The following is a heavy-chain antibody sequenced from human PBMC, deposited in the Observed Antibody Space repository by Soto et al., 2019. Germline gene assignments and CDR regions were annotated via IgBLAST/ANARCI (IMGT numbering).Heavy chain of an antibody. D-gene: IGHD4-4*01. V-gene: IGHV4-34*01. J-gene: IGHJ4*02. CDR1: GGSFSDYY. CDR3: ATQAVLHRIFHY. Sequence: SETLSLTCAVYGGSFSDYYWSWIRQPPGKGLEWIGEINHSGSTNYNPSLKSRVTISVDTSKNQFSLKLSSVTAADTAVYYCATQAVLHRIFHYWGLGNLVTVSS. CDR2: INHSGST.